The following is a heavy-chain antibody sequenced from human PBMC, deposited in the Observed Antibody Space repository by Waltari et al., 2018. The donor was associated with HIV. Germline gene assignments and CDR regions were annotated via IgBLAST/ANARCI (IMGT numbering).Heavy chain of an antibody. CDR2: ISKSCGST. D-gene: IGHD2-15*01. Sequence: EVQLLESGGGLVQPGGSLRLSCAASGFAFNTFAITWVRPAPGQGLDGVSSISKSCGSTYYADSVKGRFTLSRDNSNNTLDLQMNSLRAEDTAVYFCVKGLRYRSGVNWNLECGLDAWGQGTTVTVSS. CDR1: GFAFNTFA. V-gene: IGHV3-23*01. CDR3: VKGLRYRSGVNWNLECGLDA. J-gene: IGHJ6*02.